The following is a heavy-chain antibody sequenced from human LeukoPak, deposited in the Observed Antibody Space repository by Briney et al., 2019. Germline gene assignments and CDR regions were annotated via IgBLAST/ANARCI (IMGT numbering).Heavy chain of an antibody. CDR1: GYSFTDYY. CDR2: LNPNSDGT. Sequence: ASVKVSCKASGYSFTDYYMHWVRQAPGQGLEWMGWLNPNSDGTTYAQKFQGRVTITRDTSISTAYMELSSLRSDDTAVYYCARGRDGTYLDSWGQGTLVTVSS. D-gene: IGHD5-24*01. V-gene: IGHV1-2*02. J-gene: IGHJ4*02. CDR3: ARGRDGTYLDS.